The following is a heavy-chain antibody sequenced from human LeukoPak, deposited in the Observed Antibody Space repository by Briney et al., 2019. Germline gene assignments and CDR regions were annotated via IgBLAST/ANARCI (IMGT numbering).Heavy chain of an antibody. D-gene: IGHD3-22*01. Sequence: TSETLSLTCTVSGGSISSYFWSWIRQPPGKGLEWIGYIYYSGSTNYNPSLKSRVTISVDTSKNQFSLKLSSVTAADTAVYYCARDLSSGYYDYWGQGPLVTVSS. CDR3: ARDLSSGYYDY. CDR1: GGSISSYF. J-gene: IGHJ4*02. V-gene: IGHV4-59*01. CDR2: IYYSGST.